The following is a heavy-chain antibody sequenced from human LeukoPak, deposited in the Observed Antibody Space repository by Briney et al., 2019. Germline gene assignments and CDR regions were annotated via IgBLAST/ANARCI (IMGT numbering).Heavy chain of an antibody. CDR3: ARERALLRYYGMDV. CDR1: GVTFSDYA. J-gene: IGHJ6*04. V-gene: IGHV3-33*01. CDR2: ICINGSNT. Sequence: PGRSLRLSCAASGVTFSDYAMSWVRRAPGKGLEWVSVICINGSNTYYADSVKGRFTITRDNSKNTLYLQMNSMRAEDTAVYYCARERALLRYYGMDVWGKGTTVTVSS.